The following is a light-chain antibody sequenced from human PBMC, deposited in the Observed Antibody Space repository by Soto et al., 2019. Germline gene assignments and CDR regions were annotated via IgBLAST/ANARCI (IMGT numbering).Light chain of an antibody. CDR3: QQRYNWLT. Sequence: EIVLTQSPATLSLSPGERATLSCRASQSVSSYLAWYQQKPGQAPRLLIYDASNRATGIPARFSGSGSGTDFTLTISSLEPEDCAVYYCQQRYNWLTFGGGTKVEIK. CDR1: QSVSSY. J-gene: IGKJ4*01. CDR2: DAS. V-gene: IGKV3-11*01.